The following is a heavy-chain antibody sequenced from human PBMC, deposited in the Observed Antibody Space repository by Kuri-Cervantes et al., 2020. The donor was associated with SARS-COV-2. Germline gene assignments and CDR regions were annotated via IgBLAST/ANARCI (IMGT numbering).Heavy chain of an antibody. J-gene: IGHJ4*02. CDR2: ISSTGRTT. V-gene: IGHV3-64D*06. CDR1: GFTFSIYT. Sequence: GGSLRLSCAAPGFTFSIYTIHWVRQAPGKGLQYVSAISSTGRTTYYADSVKGRFTISRDNSRNTLDLQMSSLRAEDTAVYYCVRDSGDTSESEGAYDYWSQGTLVTVSS. CDR3: VRDSGDTSESEGAYDY. D-gene: IGHD3-10*01.